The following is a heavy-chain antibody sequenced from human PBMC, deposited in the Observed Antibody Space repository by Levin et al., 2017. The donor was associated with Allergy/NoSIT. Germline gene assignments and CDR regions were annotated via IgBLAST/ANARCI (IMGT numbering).Heavy chain of an antibody. CDR2: IIWKSGLS. D-gene: IGHD3-10*01. J-gene: IGHJ4*02. V-gene: IGHV3-9*02. Sequence: SLKISCVVSGFTSDDYGMHWVRQPPGKGLEWVSGIIWKSGLSGYADSVKGRFPISRDNAEKSLYLQMNSLRPEDTALYFCVKDTSPGGADYWGQGTLVTVSS. CDR3: VKDTSPGGADY. CDR1: GFTSDDYG.